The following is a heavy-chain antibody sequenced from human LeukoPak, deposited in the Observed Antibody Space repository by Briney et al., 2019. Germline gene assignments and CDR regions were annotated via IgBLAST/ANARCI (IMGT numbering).Heavy chain of an antibody. CDR1: GFTFSSHS. CDR2: ISSSTSYI. CDR3: AGGHYYDNSGPDY. Sequence: GGSLRLSCAASGFTFSSHSMNWVRQAPGKGLEWVSSISSSTSYIYYADSLKGRFTISRDNAKNSLYLQMNSLRAEDTAVYYCAGGHYYDNSGPDYWGQGILVTVSS. J-gene: IGHJ4*02. V-gene: IGHV3-21*01. D-gene: IGHD3-22*01.